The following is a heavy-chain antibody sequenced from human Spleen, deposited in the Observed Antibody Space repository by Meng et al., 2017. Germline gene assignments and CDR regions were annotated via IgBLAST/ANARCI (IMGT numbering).Heavy chain of an antibody. J-gene: IGHJ4*02. D-gene: IGHD2-15*01. Sequence: ASVKVSCKASGYTFTGYYVHWVRQAPGQGLEWMGWINPNSGDTNYAQKFQGRVTMTRDTSSSTASMELTRLRSDDTAVYYCARESTDSPGTPDYWGQGTLVTVSS. CDR3: ARESTDSPGTPDY. V-gene: IGHV1-2*02. CDR2: INPNSGDT. CDR1: GYTFTGYY.